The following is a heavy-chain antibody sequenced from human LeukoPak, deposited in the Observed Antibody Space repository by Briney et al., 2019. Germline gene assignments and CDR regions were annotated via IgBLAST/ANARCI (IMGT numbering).Heavy chain of an antibody. V-gene: IGHV4-34*01. J-gene: IGHJ4*02. D-gene: IGHD3-10*01. CDR2: INHSGST. CDR1: GGSFSGYY. CDR3: ARGRYYGSGKGYFDY. Sequence: PSETLSLTCAVYGGSFSGYYWSWIRQPPGKGLEWIGEINHSGSTNYNPSLKSRVTISVDTSKNQFSLKLSSVTAADTAVYYCARGRYYGSGKGYFDYWGRGALVTVSS.